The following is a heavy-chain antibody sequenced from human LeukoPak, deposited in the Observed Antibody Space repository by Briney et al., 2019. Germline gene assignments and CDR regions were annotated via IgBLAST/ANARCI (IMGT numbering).Heavy chain of an antibody. V-gene: IGHV4-34*01. CDR3: ARVSSWYQDY. CDR1: GGSFSGYY. J-gene: IGHJ4*02. CDR2: INHSGST. Sequence: SGTLSLTCAVYGGSFSGYYWGWIRQPPGKGLEWIGEINHSGSTNYNPSLKSRVTISVDTSKNQFSLKLSSVTAADTAVYYCARVSSWYQDYWGQGTLVTVSS. D-gene: IGHD6-13*01.